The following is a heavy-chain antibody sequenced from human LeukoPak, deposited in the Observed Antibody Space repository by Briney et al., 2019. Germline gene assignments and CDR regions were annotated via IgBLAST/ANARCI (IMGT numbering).Heavy chain of an antibody. CDR3: VRRDASGYIDAFDI. V-gene: IGHV3-30*02. D-gene: IGHD3-10*01. CDR1: GSSFSKYY. Sequence: GGALRLSCVAAGSSFSKYYMHWVRQAPGKGLEWVSFIQFEGSDKYYVDSVKGRFTISRDNSRNTIYLQMNSLRDEHRAVYYCVRRDASGYIDAFDIWGQRTMVTVSS. J-gene: IGHJ3*02. CDR2: IQFEGSDK.